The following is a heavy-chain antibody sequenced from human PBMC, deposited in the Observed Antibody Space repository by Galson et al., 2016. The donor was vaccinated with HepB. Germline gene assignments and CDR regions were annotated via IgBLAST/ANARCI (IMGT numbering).Heavy chain of an antibody. CDR3: TTDGLDISFDY. CDR1: GFTFSSYW. V-gene: IGHV3-15*01. J-gene: IGHJ4*02. D-gene: IGHD2-2*03. Sequence: SLRLSCAASGFTFSSYWMSWLRQAPGKGLEWVGRIKTKSDGGTTQYAAPVEGRFTITRDNSENRLILQMNNLEPGDTAVYYCTTDGLDISFDYWGQGTRVTVSS. CDR2: IKTKSDGGTT.